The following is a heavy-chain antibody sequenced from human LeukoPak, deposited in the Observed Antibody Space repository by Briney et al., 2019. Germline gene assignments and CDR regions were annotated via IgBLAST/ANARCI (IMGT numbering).Heavy chain of an antibody. Sequence: ASVKVSCKASGYTFTSYGISWVRQAPGQGLEWMGIINPSGGSTSYAQKFQGRVTMTRDTSTSTVYMELSSLRSEDTAVYYCARDREVGTILGGRSSFDPWGQGTLVTVSS. D-gene: IGHD3-3*01. CDR3: ARDREVGTILGGRSSFDP. CDR1: GYTFTSYG. CDR2: INPSGGST. V-gene: IGHV1-46*01. J-gene: IGHJ5*02.